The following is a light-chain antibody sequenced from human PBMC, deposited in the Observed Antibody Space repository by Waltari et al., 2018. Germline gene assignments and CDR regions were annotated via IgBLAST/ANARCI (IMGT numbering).Light chain of an antibody. CDR3: QQRSNWPPT. CDR2: DAS. V-gene: IGKV3-11*01. CDR1: QIIDSY. J-gene: IGKJ5*01. Sequence: EIVLTQSPATLSLSPGERATLSCRASQIIDSYLAWYLHKPGQAPRLLIFDASNRATGIPARFSGSGFGTDFTLTISSLEPEDFGVYYCQQRSNWPPTFGQGTRLEIK.